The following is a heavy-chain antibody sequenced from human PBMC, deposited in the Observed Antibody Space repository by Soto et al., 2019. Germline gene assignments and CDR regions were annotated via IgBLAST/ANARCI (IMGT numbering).Heavy chain of an antibody. J-gene: IGHJ4*02. Sequence: GGSLRLSCAASGFTLSTFTMNWVRQAPGKGLEWVSFISSSRSHTYYAESVRGRFTISRDDAKKSVYLQMNSLRAEDTAVDYCARDAVAALNAYIGDYVTGYFDYWGQGTLVTVSS. CDR2: ISSSRSHT. V-gene: IGHV3-21*01. D-gene: IGHD4-17*01. CDR3: ARDAVAALNAYIGDYVTGYFDY. CDR1: GFTLSTFT.